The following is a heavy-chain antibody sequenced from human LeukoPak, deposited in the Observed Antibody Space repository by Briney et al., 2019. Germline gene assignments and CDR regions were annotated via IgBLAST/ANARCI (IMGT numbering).Heavy chain of an antibody. Sequence: GGSLRLSCAASGFTFSSYGMHWVRQAPGQGLEWVAVISYDCSNKYHADSVKGRFTISRDNSRNTLFLQMTSLRAEDTAVYYCAKGPDLLVWFGELLSWGQGTLVSVSS. J-gene: IGHJ4*02. CDR2: ISYDCSNK. CDR1: GFTFSSYG. CDR3: AKGPDLLVWFGELLS. D-gene: IGHD3-10*01. V-gene: IGHV3-30*18.